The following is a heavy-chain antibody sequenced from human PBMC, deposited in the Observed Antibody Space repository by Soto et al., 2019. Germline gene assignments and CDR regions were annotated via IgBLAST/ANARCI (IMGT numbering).Heavy chain of an antibody. CDR2: ISGSGGST. CDR1: GFTFNTYA. CDR3: AKDCKSGSGWYWDY. J-gene: IGHJ4*02. Sequence: GGSLRLSCAASGFTFNTYAMSWVRQAPGEGLEWVSAISGSGGSTYYADSVKGRFTISRDNSKNTLYLQMNSLRAEDTAIYYCAKDCKSGSGWYWDYWGQGTLVTVSS. V-gene: IGHV3-23*01. D-gene: IGHD6-19*01.